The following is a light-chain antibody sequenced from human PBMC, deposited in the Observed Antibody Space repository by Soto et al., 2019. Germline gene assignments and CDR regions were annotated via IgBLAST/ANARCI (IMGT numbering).Light chain of an antibody. J-gene: IGKJ5*01. CDR1: QSGRDMY. CDR3: QLYGISPH. V-gene: IGKV3-20*01. CDR2: GVS. Sequence: EIVFTQSPGTLSLSPGERATLSCRASQSGRDMYLAWYQQKPGQPPRLLIYGVSSRAYGIPDRFSGSASGTDFTLTINRLEPEDFAVYYCQLYGISPHFGQGTRLEIK.